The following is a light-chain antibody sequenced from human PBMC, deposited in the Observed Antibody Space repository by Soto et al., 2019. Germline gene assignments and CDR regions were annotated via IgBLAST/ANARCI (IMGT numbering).Light chain of an antibody. J-gene: IGLJ3*02. V-gene: IGLV2-14*01. CDR2: EVS. CDR1: SSDVGGYNF. CDR3: SSYTSSGTGV. Sequence: QSVLTQPASVSGSPGQSITISCTGTSSDVGGYNFVSWYQQHPGKAPKLMIYEVSNRPSGVSNRFSGSKSGNTASLTSSGLQAEDEADYYCSSYTSSGTGVFGGGTKLTVL.